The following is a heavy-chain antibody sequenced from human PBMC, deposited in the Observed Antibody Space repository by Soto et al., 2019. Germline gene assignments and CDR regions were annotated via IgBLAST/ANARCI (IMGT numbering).Heavy chain of an antibody. Sequence: SETLSLTCTVSGGSISSSSYYWGWIRQPPGKGLEWIGQISDRGDINYNPPLESRVAISTDTSKNQVSLTLTAVNAADTAVYFCARGRHWLGPWGQGTLDTCSS. J-gene: IGHJ5*02. V-gene: IGHV4-61*05. CDR2: ISDRGDI. CDR3: ARGRHWLGP. CDR1: GGSISSSSYY.